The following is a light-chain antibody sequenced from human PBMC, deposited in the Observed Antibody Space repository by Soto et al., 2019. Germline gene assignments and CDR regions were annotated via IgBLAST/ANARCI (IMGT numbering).Light chain of an antibody. CDR1: QNIDTW. CDR2: TAS. CDR3: QQYSDSSRS. V-gene: IGKV1-5*03. J-gene: IGKJ1*01. Sequence: DIQMTQSPSTLPASIGDRITISCRASQNIDTWLAWYQQRPGEAPKLLIYTASNLENGVPSRFSGSGSGTAFTLPISSLQPEDFATYYCQQYSDSSRSFGQGTQVE.